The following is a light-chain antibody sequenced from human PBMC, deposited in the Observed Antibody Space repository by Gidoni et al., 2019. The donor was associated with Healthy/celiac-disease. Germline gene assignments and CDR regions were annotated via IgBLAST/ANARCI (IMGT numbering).Light chain of an antibody. J-gene: IGLJ2*01. V-gene: IGLV1-47*01. CDR3: AAWDDSLSAVV. Sequence: QSVLPQPPSASGTPGQSVTISCSGSSSNIGSNYVYWYQQLTGTAPKLLIYRNNQRPSGVPDRFSRSKSGTSASLAISGLRSEDEADYYCAAWDDSLSAVVFGGGTKLTVL. CDR2: RNN. CDR1: SSNIGSNY.